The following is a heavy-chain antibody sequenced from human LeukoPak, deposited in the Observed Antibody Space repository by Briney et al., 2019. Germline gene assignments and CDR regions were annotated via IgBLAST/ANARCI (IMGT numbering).Heavy chain of an antibody. D-gene: IGHD3-9*01. V-gene: IGHV4-59*01. CDR1: GGSISSYY. J-gene: IGHJ5*02. Sequence: KSSETLSLTCTVSGGSISSYYWSWIRQPPGKGLEWIGYIYYSGSTNYNPSLKSRVTISVDTSKNQFSLKPSSVPAADTAVYYCARGSPYYDILTGYYPQFGRFDPWGQGTLVTVSS. CDR3: ARGSPYYDILTGYYPQFGRFDP. CDR2: IYYSGST.